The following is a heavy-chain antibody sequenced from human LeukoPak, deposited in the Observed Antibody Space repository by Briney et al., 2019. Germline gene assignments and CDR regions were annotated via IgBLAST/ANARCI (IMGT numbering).Heavy chain of an antibody. V-gene: IGHV1-2*02. Sequence: ASVKVSCEASGYTFTGYYIHWVRQAPGKGLEWMGWLNPDSGGTNYAQKFQGRVTLTRDTSIGTAYMELSRLRSDDTAVYYCARVREYYGSGGWFDPWGQGTLVTVSS. CDR3: ARVREYYGSGGWFDP. CDR1: GYTFTGYY. J-gene: IGHJ5*02. CDR2: LNPDSGGT. D-gene: IGHD3-10*01.